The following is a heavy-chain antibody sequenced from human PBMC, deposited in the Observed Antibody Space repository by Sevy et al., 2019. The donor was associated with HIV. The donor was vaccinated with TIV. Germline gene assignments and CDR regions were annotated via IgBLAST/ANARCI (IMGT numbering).Heavy chain of an antibody. Sequence: GSLRLSCATFGFNFRNSWMAWVRQIPGKGLEFLADIKQDGYETYYVDSVKGRFTISRDNAKNSLPLQMNSLRAEDTAMYFCVRDKEEGGCILDHWGQGTPVTVSS. CDR2: IKQDGYET. J-gene: IGHJ4*02. D-gene: IGHD1-26*01. CDR1: GFNFRNSW. CDR3: VRDKEEGGCILDH. V-gene: IGHV3-7*03.